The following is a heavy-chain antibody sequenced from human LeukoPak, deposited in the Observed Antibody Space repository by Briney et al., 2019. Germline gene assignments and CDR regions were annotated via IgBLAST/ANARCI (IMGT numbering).Heavy chain of an antibody. CDR1: GYTFTNYW. D-gene: IGHD2-2*01. J-gene: IGHJ3*02. Sequence: GGSLKISGKGSGYTFTNYWIGWVGQMPGKGLEWMGIIYPVDSDTRYSPSFQGQVTISADKSISTAYLQWRSLKASDTAMYYCARDRGYCSSASCYDVFDIWGQGTMVTVSS. CDR3: ARDRGYCSSASCYDVFDI. CDR2: IYPVDSDT. V-gene: IGHV5-51*01.